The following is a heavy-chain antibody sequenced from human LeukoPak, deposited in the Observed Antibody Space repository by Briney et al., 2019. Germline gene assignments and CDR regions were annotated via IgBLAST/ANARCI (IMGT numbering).Heavy chain of an antibody. J-gene: IGHJ4*02. CDR2: IYYSGST. CDR3: ARVIGSGSGFDT. CDR1: AGSISSGGYY. Sequence: PSETLSLTRTVAAGSISSGGYYSSWIRQHPGKGLEWFGYIYYSGSTYYNPSLKSRVTISVDTSKNQFSLKLSSVTAADKAVDYCARVIGSGSGFDTWGQGTLVTVSS. V-gene: IGHV4-31*02. D-gene: IGHD3-10*01.